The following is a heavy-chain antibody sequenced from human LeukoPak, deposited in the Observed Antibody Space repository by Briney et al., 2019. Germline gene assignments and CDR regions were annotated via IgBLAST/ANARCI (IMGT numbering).Heavy chain of an antibody. CDR2: IKQDESEK. CDR1: GFSFSTYW. J-gene: IGHJ4*02. D-gene: IGHD6-13*01. V-gene: IGHV3-7*03. Sequence: GGSLGLSCAASGFSFSTYWMSWVRQAPGKGLDRVADIKQDESEKYYVDSVMGRFTISRDNTKNSQYLQMNSLRVKDTAVYYCASGRQLGRWGQGTLVTVSS. CDR3: ASGRQLGR.